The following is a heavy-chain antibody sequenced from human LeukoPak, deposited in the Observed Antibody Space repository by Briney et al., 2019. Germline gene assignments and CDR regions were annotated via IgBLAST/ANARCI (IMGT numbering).Heavy chain of an antibody. CDR2: INAGNGNT. V-gene: IGHV1-3*01. Sequence: ASVKVSCKASGYTFTSYAMHWVRQAPGQRLEWMGWINAGNGNTKYSQKFQGRVTITRDTSASTAYMELSSLRSEDTAVYYCATAVLVSGDYDYWGQGILVTVSS. CDR1: GYTFTSYA. J-gene: IGHJ4*02. D-gene: IGHD4-17*01. CDR3: ATAVLVSGDYDY.